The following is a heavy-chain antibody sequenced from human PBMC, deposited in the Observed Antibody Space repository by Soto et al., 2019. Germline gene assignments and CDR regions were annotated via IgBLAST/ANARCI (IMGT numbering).Heavy chain of an antibody. D-gene: IGHD6-19*01. CDR3: ARLRSSGPRTLDY. CDR2: IYYSGST. Sequence: PSETLSLTCTVSGGSISSSSYYWGWIRQPPGKGLEWIGSIYYSGSTYYNPSLKSRVTISVDTSKNQFSLKLSSVTAADTVVYYCARLRSSGPRTLDYWGQGTLVTVSS. CDR1: GGSISSSSYY. V-gene: IGHV4-39*01. J-gene: IGHJ4*02.